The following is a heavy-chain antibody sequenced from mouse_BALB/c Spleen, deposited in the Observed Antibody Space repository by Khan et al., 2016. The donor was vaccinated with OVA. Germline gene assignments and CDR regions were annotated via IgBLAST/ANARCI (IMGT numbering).Heavy chain of an antibody. CDR3: ARSNYGSFAY. V-gene: IGHV5-9*03. CDR1: GFTFSSFT. CDR2: ISSGGDNT. D-gene: IGHD2-2*01. J-gene: IGHJ3*01. Sequence: EVELVESGGGLVKPGGSLKLSCAASGFTFSSFTMSWVRQTPEKRLEWVATISSGGDNTYYPDSVKGRFTISRDNAKNNLYLQMSRLRSEDMALYYCARSNYGSFAYWGQGTLVTGSA.